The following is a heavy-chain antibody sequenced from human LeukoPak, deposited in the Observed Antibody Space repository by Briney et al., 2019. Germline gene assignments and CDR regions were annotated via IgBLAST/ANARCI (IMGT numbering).Heavy chain of an antibody. CDR1: GGSFSGYY. CDR3: ARLNLGKLPPGIAAAGTPVVFDY. D-gene: IGHD6-13*01. J-gene: IGHJ4*02. Sequence: SETLSLTCAVYGGSFSGYYWSWIRQPPGKGLEWIGEINHSGGTNYNPSLKSRVTISVDTSKNQFSLKLSSVTAADTAVYYCARLNLGKLPPGIAAAGTPVVFDYWGQGTLVTVSS. V-gene: IGHV4-34*01. CDR2: INHSGGT.